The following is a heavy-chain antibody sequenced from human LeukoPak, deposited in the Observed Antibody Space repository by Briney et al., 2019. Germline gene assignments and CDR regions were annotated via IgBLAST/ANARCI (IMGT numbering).Heavy chain of an antibody. CDR1: GYTLTELS. J-gene: IGHJ4*02. Sequence: ASVKVSCKVSGYTLTELSMHWVRQAPGKGLEWMGGFDPEDGETIYAQKFQGRVTITADESTSTAYTELSSLRSEDTAVYYCARVDYGGPGGNYWGQGTLVTVSS. CDR3: ARVDYGGPGGNY. CDR2: FDPEDGET. V-gene: IGHV1-24*01. D-gene: IGHD4-23*01.